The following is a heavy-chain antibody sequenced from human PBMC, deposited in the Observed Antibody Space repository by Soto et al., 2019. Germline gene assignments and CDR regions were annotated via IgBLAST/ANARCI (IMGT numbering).Heavy chain of an antibody. Sequence: ASEILSLTCTVSGGSISSGGYYWSWIRQHPGKGLEWIGYIYYSGSTYYNPSLKSRVTISVDTSKNQFSLKLSSVTAADTAVYYCARRQRYCSGGSCYPPPSDGGYYMDVWGKGTTVTVSS. V-gene: IGHV4-31*03. CDR3: ARRQRYCSGGSCYPPPSDGGYYMDV. CDR2: IYYSGST. D-gene: IGHD2-15*01. CDR1: GGSISSGGYY. J-gene: IGHJ6*03.